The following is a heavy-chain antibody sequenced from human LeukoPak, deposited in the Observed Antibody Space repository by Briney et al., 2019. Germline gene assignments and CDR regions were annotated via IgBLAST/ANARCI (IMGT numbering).Heavy chain of an antibody. J-gene: IGHJ5*02. CDR2: IYYSGST. CDR1: GGSISSYY. V-gene: IGHV4-59*01. CDR3: AGTVSSGWYRFDP. Sequence: SETLSLTCTVSGGSISSYYWSWIRQPPGKGLEWIGYIYYSGSTNYNPSFQSRVTISVDTSKNQFSLKLNSVTAADTAVYYCAGTVSSGWYRFDPWGQGTLVTVSS. D-gene: IGHD6-19*01.